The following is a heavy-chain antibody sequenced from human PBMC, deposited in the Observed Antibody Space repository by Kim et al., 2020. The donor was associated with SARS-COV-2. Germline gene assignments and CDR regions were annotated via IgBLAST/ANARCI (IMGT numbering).Heavy chain of an antibody. D-gene: IGHD4-17*01. V-gene: IGHV3-64D*09. CDR1: GFTFSSYA. CDR3: VALILPAAPYSTDYADNWFDP. J-gene: IGHJ5*02. CDR2: ISSNGGST. Sequence: GGSLRLSCSASGFTFSSYAMHWVRQAPGKGLEYVSAISSNGGSTYYADSVKGRFTISRDNSKNTLYLQMSSLRAEDTAVYYCVALILPAAPYSTDYADNWFDPWGQGTLVTVSS.